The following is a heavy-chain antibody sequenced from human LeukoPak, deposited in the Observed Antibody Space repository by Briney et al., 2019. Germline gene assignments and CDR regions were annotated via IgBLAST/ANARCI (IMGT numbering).Heavy chain of an antibody. D-gene: IGHD3-10*01. Sequence: SETLSLTCAVYGGSFSGYYWSWNRQPPGKGLEWIGEINHSGSTNYNPSLKSRVTISVDTSKNQFSLKLSSVTAADTAVYYCARGGITMVRGVNPPWGQGTLVTVSS. V-gene: IGHV4-34*01. CDR2: INHSGST. CDR3: ARGGITMVRGVNPP. CDR1: GGSFSGYY. J-gene: IGHJ5*02.